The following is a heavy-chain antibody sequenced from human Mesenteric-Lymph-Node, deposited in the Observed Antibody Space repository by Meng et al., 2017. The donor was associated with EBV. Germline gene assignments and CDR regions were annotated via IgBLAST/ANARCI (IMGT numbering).Heavy chain of an antibody. Sequence: QVQLQESGPGLVKPSETLSLTCIVSGGSVRSGSYYWSWVRQPPGKELEVIGYIFYTGSTNYSPSLKSRVTISVDTSKNQFSLNLRSVTAADTAVYYCASGYSAYDVPLYFDYWGQGALVTVSS. CDR3: ASGYSAYDVPLYFDY. D-gene: IGHD5-12*01. V-gene: IGHV4-61*01. J-gene: IGHJ4*02. CDR1: GGSVRSGSYY. CDR2: IFYTGST.